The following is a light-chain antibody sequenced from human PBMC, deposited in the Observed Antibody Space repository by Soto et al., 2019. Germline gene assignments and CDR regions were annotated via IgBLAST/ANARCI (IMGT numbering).Light chain of an antibody. CDR2: GAS. J-gene: IGKJ5*01. Sequence: EIVMPPSPATLSVSPVERATLSCRASESVGDRHFAWYQQKPGHAPRLLIYGASTRATGIPDRFSGSGSGTDFTLTLSRLEPEDFAVDDCPQYHDSATFGQGTRLEI. CDR1: ESVGDRH. V-gene: IGKV3-20*01. CDR3: PQYHDSAT.